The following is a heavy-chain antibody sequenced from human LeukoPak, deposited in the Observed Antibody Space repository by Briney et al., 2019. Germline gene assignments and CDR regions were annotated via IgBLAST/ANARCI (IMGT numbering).Heavy chain of an antibody. J-gene: IGHJ5*02. CDR3: SRARRIAANWFDP. Sequence: ASVKVTCKAAGYTFTSYAMHWVRQSPGQRLEWMGWINAGNGNTKYSQKFQGRVTITRATSASTAYMELSSLRSEDTAVYFCSRARRIAANWFDPWGQGTLVTVSS. CDR2: INAGNGNT. D-gene: IGHD6-13*01. V-gene: IGHV1-3*01. CDR1: GYTFTSYA.